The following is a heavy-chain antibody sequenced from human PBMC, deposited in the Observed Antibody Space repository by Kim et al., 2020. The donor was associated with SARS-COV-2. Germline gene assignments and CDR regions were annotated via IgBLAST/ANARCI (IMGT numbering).Heavy chain of an antibody. J-gene: IGHJ6*03. CDR2: IYYSGST. CDR3: ARGNLSAGYYYMDV. CDR1: GGSISSGDYY. V-gene: IGHV4-30-4*01. Sequence: SETLSLTCTVSGGSISSGDYYWSWIRQPPGKGLEWIGYIYYSGSTYYNPSLKSRVTISVDTSKNQFSLKLSSVTAADTAVYYCARGNLSAGYYYMDVWGKGTTVTVSS. D-gene: IGHD1-1*01.